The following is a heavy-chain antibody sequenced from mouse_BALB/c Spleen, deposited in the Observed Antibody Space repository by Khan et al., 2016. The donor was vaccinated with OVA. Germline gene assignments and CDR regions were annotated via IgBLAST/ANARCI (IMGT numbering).Heavy chain of an antibody. CDR2: ISYSGNT. CDR1: GYSITSEYT. D-gene: IGHD2-4*01. Sequence: EVQLQESGPGLVKPSQSPSLTCTVTGYSITSEYTWNWIRQFPGNKLEWMGFISYSGNTRYNPSLKSRISITRDTSKNQFFLQLNSVTSEDTATYYCARKDYYDYDPFPYWGQGILVTVSA. CDR3: ARKDYYDYDPFPY. J-gene: IGHJ3*01. V-gene: IGHV3-2*02.